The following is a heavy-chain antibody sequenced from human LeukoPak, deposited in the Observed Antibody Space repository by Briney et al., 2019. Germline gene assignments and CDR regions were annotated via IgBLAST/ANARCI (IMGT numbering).Heavy chain of an antibody. CDR2: ISWDGGST. CDR3: ATLTGPRTFDY. Sequence: AGGSLRLSCAASGFTFDDYAMHWVRQAPGKGLEWVSLISWDGGSTYYADSVKGRFTISRDNAKNSLYLQMDSLRADDTALYYCATLTGPRTFDYWGQGTLVTVSS. V-gene: IGHV3-43D*03. J-gene: IGHJ4*02. CDR1: GFTFDDYA. D-gene: IGHD1-20*01.